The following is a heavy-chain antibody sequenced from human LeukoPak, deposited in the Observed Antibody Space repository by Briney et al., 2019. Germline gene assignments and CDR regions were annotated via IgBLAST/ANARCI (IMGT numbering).Heavy chain of an antibody. Sequence: GSLRLSCATSVYPMHWVRQAPGKGLVWVSGINRDGSNTNYADSVKGRFTISRDNAKNTLYLQMNSLRAEDTAVYYCARGNHYGMDVWGQGTTVTVSS. V-gene: IGHV3-74*01. CDR1: VYP. D-gene: IGHD1-14*01. CDR3: ARGNHYGMDV. CDR2: INRDGSNT. J-gene: IGHJ6*02.